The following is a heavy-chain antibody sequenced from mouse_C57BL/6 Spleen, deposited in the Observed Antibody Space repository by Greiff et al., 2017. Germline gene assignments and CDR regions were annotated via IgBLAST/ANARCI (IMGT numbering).Heavy chain of an antibody. D-gene: IGHD2-3*01. V-gene: IGHV1-64*01. CDR1: GYTFTSYW. CDR3: ARGYDGDSLDY. Sequence: VQLQQPGAELVKPGASVKLSCKASGYTFTSYWMHWVKQRPGQGLEWIGMIHPNSGSTNYNEKFKSKATLTVDKSSRTAYMQLSSLTCEDSAVYYGARGYDGDSLDYWGQGTTLTVSS. CDR2: IHPNSGST. J-gene: IGHJ2*01.